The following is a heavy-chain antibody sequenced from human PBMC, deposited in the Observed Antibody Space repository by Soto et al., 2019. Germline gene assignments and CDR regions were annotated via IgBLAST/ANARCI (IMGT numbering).Heavy chain of an antibody. D-gene: IGHD3-9*01. Sequence: GGSLRLSCAASGFTFSSYAMSWVRQAPGKGLEWVSAISGSGGSTYYADSVKGRFTISRDNSKNTLYLPMNSLRPEDTAVYYCAKKGLVTLRSFDYWGQGTLVTVSS. CDR3: AKKGLVTLRSFDY. V-gene: IGHV3-23*01. CDR2: ISGSGGST. CDR1: GFTFSSYA. J-gene: IGHJ4*02.